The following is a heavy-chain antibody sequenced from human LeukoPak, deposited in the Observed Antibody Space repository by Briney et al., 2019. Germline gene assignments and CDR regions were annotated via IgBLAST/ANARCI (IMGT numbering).Heavy chain of an antibody. V-gene: IGHV3-21*01. J-gene: IGHJ4*02. D-gene: IGHD1-1*01. CDR1: AFSLSAYN. CDR2: ISYTGTYI. Sequence: GGSLRLSCAASAFSLSAYNMNWVRQAPGKGLEWVSSISYTGTYIYYADSVKGRFTISRDNVKNSLYLQMNSLRAEDTAVYYCARDVYNMGDYWGQGTLVTVSS. CDR3: ARDVYNMGDY.